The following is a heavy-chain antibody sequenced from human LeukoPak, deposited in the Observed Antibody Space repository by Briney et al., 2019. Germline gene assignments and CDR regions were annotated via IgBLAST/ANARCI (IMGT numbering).Heavy chain of an antibody. J-gene: IGHJ3*02. CDR1: GYTFTSYD. Sequence: ASVKVSCKASGYTFTSYDINWVRQATGQGLEWMGWMNPNSGNTGYAQKFQGRVTITRNTSISTAYMELSSLRSEDTAVYYCATGIAARLDAFDIWGQGTMVTVSS. D-gene: IGHD6-6*01. V-gene: IGHV1-8*03. CDR2: MNPNSGNT. CDR3: ATGIAARLDAFDI.